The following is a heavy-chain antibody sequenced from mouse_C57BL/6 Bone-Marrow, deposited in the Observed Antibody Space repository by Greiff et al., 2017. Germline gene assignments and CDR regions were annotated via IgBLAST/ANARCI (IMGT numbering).Heavy chain of an antibody. D-gene: IGHD1-1*02. CDR3: ATKIPYGVSAMDY. V-gene: IGHV1-74*01. J-gene: IGHJ4*01. Sequence: QVQLQQPGAELVKPGASVKVSCKASGYTFTSYWMHWVKQRPGQGLEWIGRIHPSDSDTNYNQKFKGKATLTVDKTSSTAYMQLSSLTSEDSAVYYWATKIPYGVSAMDYWGQGTSVTVSS. CDR2: IHPSDSDT. CDR1: GYTFTSYW.